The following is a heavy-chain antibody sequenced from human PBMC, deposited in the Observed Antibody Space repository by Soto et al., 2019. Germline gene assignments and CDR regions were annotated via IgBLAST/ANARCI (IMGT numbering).Heavy chain of an antibody. J-gene: IGHJ4*02. Sequence: GGSLRLSCAASGFTFNHYAMSWVRQAPGKGLEWVSIIIANGGTFYADSVKGRFTISRDNSKNTVYLQMSSLRVEDTAIYYTVADDPSSVILFDYWGQGALVTVSS. CDR2: IIANGGT. CDR3: VADDPSSVILFDY. D-gene: IGHD4-17*01. V-gene: IGHV3-23*01. CDR1: GFTFNHYA.